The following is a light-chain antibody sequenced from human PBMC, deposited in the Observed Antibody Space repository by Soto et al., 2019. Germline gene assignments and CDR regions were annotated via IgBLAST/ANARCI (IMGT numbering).Light chain of an antibody. CDR1: QSISSY. J-gene: IGKJ4*01. V-gene: IGKV1-39*01. CDR3: QQTYSAPLT. CDR2: AAS. Sequence: DIPMTQSPSSLSASVGDRVTITCRASQSISSYLNWYQHKPGKAPKLLIYAASSFQSGVPSRFSGSESGTDFTLTISSLQPEDFATYYCQQTYSAPLTFGGGTKVEIK.